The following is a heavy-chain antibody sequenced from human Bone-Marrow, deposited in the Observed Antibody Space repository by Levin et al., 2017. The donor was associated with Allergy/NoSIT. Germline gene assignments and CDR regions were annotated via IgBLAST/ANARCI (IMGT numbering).Heavy chain of an antibody. CDR2: ISYDGSNK. CDR1: GFTFSSYA. J-gene: IGHJ4*02. D-gene: IGHD5-24*01. Sequence: QPGGSLRLSCAASGFTFSSYAMHWVRQAPGKGLEWVAVISYDGSNKYYADSVKGRFTISRDNSKNTLYLQMNSLRAEDTAVYYCARDSFLTASIEMATMGLGYWGQGTLVTVSS. CDR3: ARDSFLTASIEMATMGLGY. V-gene: IGHV3-30-3*01.